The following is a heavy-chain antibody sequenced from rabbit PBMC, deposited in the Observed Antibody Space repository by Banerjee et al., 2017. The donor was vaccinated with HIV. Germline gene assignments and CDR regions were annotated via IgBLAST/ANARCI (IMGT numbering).Heavy chain of an antibody. CDR2: IYTSSGNT. V-gene: IGHV1S45*01. J-gene: IGHJ4*01. Sequence: QEQLVESGGGLVQPEGSLTLTCTASGFSFTSNYYMCWVRQAPGKGLEWIACIYTSSGNTYYASWAKGRFTISKTSSTTVTLQMTSLTVADTATYFCASTTDYSFRLWGPGTLVTVS. CDR3: ASTTDYSFRL. CDR1: GFSFTSNYY. D-gene: IGHD2-1*01.